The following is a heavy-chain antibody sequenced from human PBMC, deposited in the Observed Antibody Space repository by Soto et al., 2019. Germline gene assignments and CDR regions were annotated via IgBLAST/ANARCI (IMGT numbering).Heavy chain of an antibody. CDR3: VREIWFGEPTAYIMDV. Sequence: EVQLVESGGGFVQPGGSLRLSCAASGFTFSSYWMHWVRQAPGKGLMWVSCVNGGGSSTTYADPVKGRFTISRDNAKNTLYLQMNNLRADDTSVYYCVREIWFGEPTAYIMDVWGQGTTVIVSS. CDR2: VNGGGSST. CDR1: GFTFSSYW. J-gene: IGHJ6*02. D-gene: IGHD3-10*01. V-gene: IGHV3-74*03.